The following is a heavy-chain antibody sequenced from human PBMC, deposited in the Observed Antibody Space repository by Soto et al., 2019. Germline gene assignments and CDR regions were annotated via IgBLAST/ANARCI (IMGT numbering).Heavy chain of an antibody. CDR2: IWYDGSNK. CDR1: GFTFSSYG. Sequence: GGSLRLSCAASGFTFSSYGMHWVRQAPGKGLEWVAVIWYDGSNKYYADSVKGRFTISRDNSKNTLYLQMNSLRSDDTAVYYCARSAESMIVVVPVWYFDLWGRGTLVTVSS. CDR3: ARSAESMIVVVPVWYFDL. D-gene: IGHD3-22*01. J-gene: IGHJ2*01. V-gene: IGHV3-33*01.